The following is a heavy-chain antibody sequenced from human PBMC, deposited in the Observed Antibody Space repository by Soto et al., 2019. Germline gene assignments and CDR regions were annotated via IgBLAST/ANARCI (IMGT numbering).Heavy chain of an antibody. CDR1: GDSISSNY. V-gene: IGHV4-59*01. CDR2: IYYSGST. CDR3: ARRHGPFDF. J-gene: IGHJ4*02. Sequence: PSETLSLTCTVSGDSISSNYWSWIRQPPGKGLEWIGYIYYSGSTSYNPSLKSRVTISVDTSKNQFSLKLSSVTAADTAVYYCARRHGPFDFWGQGTLVTVSS.